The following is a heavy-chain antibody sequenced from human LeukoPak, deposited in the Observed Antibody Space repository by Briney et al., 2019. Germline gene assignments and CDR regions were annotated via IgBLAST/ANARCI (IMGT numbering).Heavy chain of an antibody. D-gene: IGHD4-17*01. CDR2: IYYSGST. CDR3: ASHDYGESNWFDP. V-gene: IGHV4-39*01. Sequence: SETLSLTCTVSGGSITSSYYYWGWIRQPPGKGLEWIGSIYYSGSTYYNPSLKSRVTISVDTSKKQFFLKLSSVTAADTGVYYCASHDYGESNWFDPWGQGTLVTVSS. J-gene: IGHJ5*02. CDR1: GGSITSSYYY.